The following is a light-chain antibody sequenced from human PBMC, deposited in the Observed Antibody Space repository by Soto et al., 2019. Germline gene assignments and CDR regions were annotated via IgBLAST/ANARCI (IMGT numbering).Light chain of an antibody. CDR1: QRISSW. CDR3: QQYNSYQYT. Sequence: DIQMTQSPSTLSASVGDRVTITCRASQRISSWLAWYQHKPGKAPKLLIYKASSLEGGIPSRFSGSGSETEFTLTISSLQPEDFATYYCQQYNSYQYTFGQGTKLEIK. V-gene: IGKV1-5*03. J-gene: IGKJ2*01. CDR2: KAS.